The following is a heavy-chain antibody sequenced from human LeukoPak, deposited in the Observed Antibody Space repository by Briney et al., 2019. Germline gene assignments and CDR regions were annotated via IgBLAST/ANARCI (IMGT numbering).Heavy chain of an antibody. CDR3: ARGGFLEWLLYDD. D-gene: IGHD3-3*01. V-gene: IGHV4-59*10. J-gene: IGHJ4*02. CDR2: IYTSGST. CDR1: GGSFSGYY. Sequence: SETLSLTCAVYGGSFSGYYWSWIRQPAGKGLEWIGRIYTSGSTNYNPSLKSRVTMSVDTSKNQFSLKLSSVTAADTAVYYCARGGFLEWLLYDDWGQGTLVTVSS.